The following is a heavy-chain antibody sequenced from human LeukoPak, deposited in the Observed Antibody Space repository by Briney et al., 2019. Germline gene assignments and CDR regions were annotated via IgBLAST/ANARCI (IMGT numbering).Heavy chain of an antibody. CDR1: GGSFSGYY. D-gene: IGHD2-15*01. V-gene: IGHV4-34*01. CDR2: INHSGST. Sequence: PSETLSLTCAVYGGSFSGYYWSWIRQPPGKGLEWIGEINHSGSTKYNPSLKSRVTTSLDASKKQFSLKLSSVTAADTAVYYCARGFNSYCSGGSCYVPGAFDIWGQGTMVTVSS. CDR3: ARGFNSYCSGGSCYVPGAFDI. J-gene: IGHJ3*02.